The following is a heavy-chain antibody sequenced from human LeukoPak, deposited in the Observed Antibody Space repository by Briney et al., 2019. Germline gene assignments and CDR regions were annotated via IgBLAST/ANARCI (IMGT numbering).Heavy chain of an antibody. CDR3: AIDEEGRTFDV. CDR2: IIPLFNTT. CDR1: GGTFSNYA. V-gene: IGHV1-69*13. Sequence: ASVKVSCKASGGTFSNYAISWVRQAPGQGLEWMGGIIPLFNTTNYAQKFQGRVSITADESTNTAYMELSSLRSEDTAVYYCAIDEEGRTFDVWGQGTMVTVSS. J-gene: IGHJ3*01.